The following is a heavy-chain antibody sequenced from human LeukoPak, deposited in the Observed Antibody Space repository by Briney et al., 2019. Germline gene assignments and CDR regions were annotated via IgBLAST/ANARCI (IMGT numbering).Heavy chain of an antibody. J-gene: IGHJ4*02. D-gene: IGHD1-7*01. CDR2: INHSGST. Sequence: SETLSLTCAVYGGSFSGYYWSWIRQPPGKGLEWIGEINHSGSTNYNPSLKSRVTISVDTSKNQFSLKLSSVTAADTAVYYCARLDWNYQDYWGQGTLVTVSS. CDR1: GGSFSGYY. V-gene: IGHV4-34*01. CDR3: ARLDWNYQDY.